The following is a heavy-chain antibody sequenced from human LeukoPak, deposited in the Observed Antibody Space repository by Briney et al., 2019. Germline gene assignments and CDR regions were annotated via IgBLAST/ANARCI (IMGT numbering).Heavy chain of an antibody. D-gene: IGHD3-9*01. CDR2: ISGSGGST. Sequence: PGGSLRLSCAASGFTFSSYAMSWVRQAPGKGLEWVSAISGSGGSTYYADSVKGRFTISRDNSKNTLYLQMNSLRAEDTAVYYCAKDEYDILTGYYKPLDYWGQGTLVTVSS. J-gene: IGHJ4*02. V-gene: IGHV3-23*01. CDR1: GFTFSSYA. CDR3: AKDEYDILTGYYKPLDY.